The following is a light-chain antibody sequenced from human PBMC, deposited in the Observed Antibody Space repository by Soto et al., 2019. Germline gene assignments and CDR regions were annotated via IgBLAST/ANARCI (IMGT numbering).Light chain of an antibody. CDR1: HSVSSS. CDR2: SAS. V-gene: IGKV3-15*01. Sequence: EIELTQSPGTLSVSPGERATLSCRATHSVSSSLAWYQQKPGRAPRLLIHSASTRATGIPARFSGSGSGTDFTLTISSLQSEDFAVYYCLQDYNYPRTFGQGTKVEIK. J-gene: IGKJ1*01. CDR3: LQDYNYPRT.